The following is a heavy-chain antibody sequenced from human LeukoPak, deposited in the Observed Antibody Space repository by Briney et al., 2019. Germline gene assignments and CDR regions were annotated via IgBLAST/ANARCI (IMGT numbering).Heavy chain of an antibody. CDR2: MYHSGST. CDR3: ARGLGYSDFDY. CDR1: GYSISSGYY. V-gene: IGHV4-38-2*02. D-gene: IGHD5-18*01. J-gene: IGHJ4*02. Sequence: SETLSLTCTVSGYSISSGYYWGWIRQSPGKGLEWIASMYHSGSTNYNPSLKSRVTISVDTSKNQFSLKLSSVTAADTAVYYCARGLGYSDFDYWGQGTLVTVSS.